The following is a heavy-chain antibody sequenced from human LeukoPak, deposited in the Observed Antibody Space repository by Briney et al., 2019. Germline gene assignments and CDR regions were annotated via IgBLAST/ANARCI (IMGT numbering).Heavy chain of an antibody. J-gene: IGHJ3*02. CDR3: ARDLYVWGSYRYENAFDI. V-gene: IGHV4-59*01. Sequence: SSETLSLTCTVSGGSISSYYWSWIRQPPGKGLEWIGYIYYSGSTNYNPSLKSRVTISVDTSKNQFSLKLSSVTAADTAVYYCARDLYVWGSYRYENAFDIWGQGTMVTVSS. CDR1: GGSISSYY. CDR2: IYYSGST. D-gene: IGHD3-16*02.